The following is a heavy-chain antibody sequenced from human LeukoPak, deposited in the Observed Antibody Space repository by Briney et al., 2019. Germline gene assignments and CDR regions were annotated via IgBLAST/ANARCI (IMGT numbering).Heavy chain of an antibody. CDR2: IYHSGST. CDR1: GGSIISGGYS. CDR3: GGLTTSAWYFDL. J-gene: IGHJ2*01. D-gene: IGHD2/OR15-2a*01. V-gene: IGHV4-30-2*01. Sequence: TLSLTCAVSGGSIISGGYSWSWIPQPPRKGLEWIGYIYHSGSTYYNPSLKSRVTMSLDRSKNQFSLKVSSVTAADTAVYYCGGLTTSAWYFDLWGRGTLVTVSS.